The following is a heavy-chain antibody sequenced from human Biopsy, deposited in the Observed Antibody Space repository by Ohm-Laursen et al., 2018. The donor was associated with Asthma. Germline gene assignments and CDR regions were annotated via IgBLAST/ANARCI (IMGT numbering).Heavy chain of an antibody. CDR3: ARGVDRVTGLLDHFDS. J-gene: IGHJ4*02. CDR2: VYYSGST. D-gene: IGHD2-21*02. V-gene: IGHV4-59*01. CDR1: GGSINNFY. Sequence: TLSLTCTVSGGSINNFYWSWIRQPPGKGLESIGHVYYSGSTNYNPSLKSRVTISIGASKNQFSLKLTSVTAADTAVYYCARGVDRVTGLLDHFDSWGQGTLVTASS.